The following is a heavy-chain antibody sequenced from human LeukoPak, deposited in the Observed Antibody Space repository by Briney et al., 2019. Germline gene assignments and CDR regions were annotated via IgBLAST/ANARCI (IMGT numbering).Heavy chain of an antibody. D-gene: IGHD6-19*01. CDR1: GYTFTSYG. J-gene: IGHJ4*02. CDR3: ARDFLPTWYSSGWYFDY. CDR2: ISAYNGNT. V-gene: IGHV1-18*01. Sequence: ASVKVSCKASGYTFTSYGISWVRQAPGQGLEWMGWISAYNGNTNYAQKLQGRVTMTIDTSTSTAYMELRSLRSDDTAVYYCARDFLPTWYSSGWYFDYWGQGTLVTVSS.